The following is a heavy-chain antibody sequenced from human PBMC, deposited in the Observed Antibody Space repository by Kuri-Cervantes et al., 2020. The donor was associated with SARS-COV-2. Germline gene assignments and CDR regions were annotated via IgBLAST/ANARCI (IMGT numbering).Heavy chain of an antibody. CDR2: MNPNSGNT. V-gene: IGHV1-8*01. CDR3: ATSFRYGDWVSYLRGGQYYFDY. Sequence: ASVKVSCKASGYTFTSYDINWVRQATGQGLEWMRWMNPNSGNTGYAQKFQGRVTMTRNTSISTAYMELSSLRSEDTAVYYCATSFRYGDWVSYLRGGQYYFDYWGQGTLVTVSS. D-gene: IGHD4-17*01. CDR1: GYTFTSYD. J-gene: IGHJ4*02.